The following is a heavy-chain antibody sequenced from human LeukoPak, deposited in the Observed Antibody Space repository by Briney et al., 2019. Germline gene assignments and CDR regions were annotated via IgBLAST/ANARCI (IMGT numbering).Heavy chain of an antibody. J-gene: IGHJ4*02. CDR1: GFTFSSYW. Sequence: QTGGPLRLSCSASGFTFSSYWMHLVRQAPGKGLLVVSHINSDGSTTTYPDSLQCSFTTSRDNAKNALYLHKHSLRAEDTAVYFCARGDGYGLFDYWVQGTMVTV. V-gene: IGHV3-74*01. CDR3: ARGDGYGLFDY. D-gene: IGHD5-24*01. CDR2: INSDGSTT.